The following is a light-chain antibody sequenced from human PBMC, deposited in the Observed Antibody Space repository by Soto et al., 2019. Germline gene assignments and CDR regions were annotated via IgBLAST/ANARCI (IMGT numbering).Light chain of an antibody. CDR1: QSVSTN. J-gene: IGKJ2*03. Sequence: EIVMMQSPATLSVSPGERATLSCRASQSVSTNLAWYQQKPGQAPRLLIYGASTRATSVPVRFSGSGSGTEFTLTIYGLQSEDFVVYYCQQSNNWPPEYSFGQGTKLEIK. V-gene: IGKV3-15*01. CDR2: GAS. CDR3: QQSNNWPPEYS.